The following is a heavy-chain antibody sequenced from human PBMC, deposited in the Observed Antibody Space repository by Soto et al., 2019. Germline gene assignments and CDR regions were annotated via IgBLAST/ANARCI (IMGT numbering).Heavy chain of an antibody. V-gene: IGHV4-4*02. Sequence: QVQLQESGPGLVKPSGTLSLTCAVSGGSISSSNWWSWVRQPPGKGLEWIGEIYHSGSTNYNPSLKSRVTISVDTSKNQFSLKLSSVTAADTAVYYCARLEGSYDYVWGSYRESWGQGTLVTVSS. CDR2: IYHSGST. CDR1: GGSISSSNW. CDR3: ARLEGSYDYVWGSYRES. D-gene: IGHD3-16*02. J-gene: IGHJ4*02.